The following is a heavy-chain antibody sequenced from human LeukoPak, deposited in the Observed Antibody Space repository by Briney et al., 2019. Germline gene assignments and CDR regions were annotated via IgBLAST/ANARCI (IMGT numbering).Heavy chain of an antibody. CDR1: GGSFSGYY. D-gene: IGHD6-13*01. J-gene: IGHJ1*01. V-gene: IGHV4-34*01. CDR2: INHSGST. CDR3: ARGRVAAAGQGYFQH. Sequence: SETLSLTCAVYGGSFSGYYWSWIRQPPGKGLEWSGEINHSGSTNYNPSLKSRVTISVDTSKNQFSLKLSSVTAADTAVYYCARGRVAAAGQGYFQHWGQGTLVTVSS.